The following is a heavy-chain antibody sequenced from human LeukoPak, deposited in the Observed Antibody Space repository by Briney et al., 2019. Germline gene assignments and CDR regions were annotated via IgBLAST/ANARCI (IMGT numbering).Heavy chain of an antibody. D-gene: IGHD6-13*01. CDR2: IWYDGSNK. CDR1: GLTFSSYS. CDR3: AKGEQQPHYYGMDV. Sequence: PGGSLRLSCAASGLTFSSYSMNWVRQAPGKGLEWVAVIWYDGSNKYYADSVKGRFTISRDNSKNTLYLQMNSLRAEDTAVYYCAKGEQQPHYYGMDVWGQGTTVTVSS. V-gene: IGHV3-33*06. J-gene: IGHJ6*02.